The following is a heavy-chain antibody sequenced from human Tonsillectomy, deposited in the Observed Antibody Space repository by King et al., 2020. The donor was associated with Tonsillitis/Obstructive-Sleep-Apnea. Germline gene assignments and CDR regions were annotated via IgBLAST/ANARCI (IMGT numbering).Heavy chain of an antibody. D-gene: IGHD4-17*01. J-gene: IGHJ4*02. CDR1: GGSFSGYY. CDR2: INHSGST. V-gene: IGHV4-34*01. CDR3: AGGPYGDYFHY. Sequence: VQLQQWGAGLLKPSETLSLTCAVYGGSFSGYYWSWIRQPPGKGLEWIGEINHSGSTNYNPSLKSRVTISVDTSKNQFSLKLSSVTAADTAVYYCAGGPYGDYFHYWGQGTLVTVSS.